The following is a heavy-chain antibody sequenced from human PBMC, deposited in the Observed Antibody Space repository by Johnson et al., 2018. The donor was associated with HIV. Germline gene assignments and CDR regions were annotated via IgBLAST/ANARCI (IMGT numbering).Heavy chain of an antibody. CDR1: GFTFSSYA. CDR3: ARDRKSGSYGVDAFDI. D-gene: IGHD1-26*01. CDR2: ISYDGSNK. J-gene: IGHJ3*02. Sequence: QVQLVESGGGLVKPGGSLRLSCAASGFTFSSYAMHWVRQAPGKGLEWVAVISYDGSNKYYADSVKGRFTISRDNSKNTLYLQMNSLRAEDTAVYYCARDRKSGSYGVDAFDIWGQGTMVTVSS. V-gene: IGHV3-30-3*01.